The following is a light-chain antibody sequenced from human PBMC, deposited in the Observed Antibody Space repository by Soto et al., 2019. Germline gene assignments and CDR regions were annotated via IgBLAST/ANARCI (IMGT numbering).Light chain of an antibody. CDR2: EVS. Sequence: QSALTQPPSVSGSPGQSVTISCTGTSSDVGSYDSVSWYQQPPGTVPKLMIYEVSNRPSGVTDRFSGSKSGNTASLTISWLQAEAEADYYCSSYTTSRTYVFGTGTKLTVL. J-gene: IGLJ1*01. V-gene: IGLV2-18*02. CDR3: SSYTTSRTYV. CDR1: SSDVGSYDS.